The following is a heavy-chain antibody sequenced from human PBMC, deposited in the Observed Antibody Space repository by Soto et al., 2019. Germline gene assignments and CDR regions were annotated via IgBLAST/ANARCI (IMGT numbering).Heavy chain of an antibody. CDR3: ARDLTIFGVGFDY. Sequence: PGGSLRLSCAASGFTVSSNYMSWVRQAPGKGLEWVSVIYSGGSTYYADSVKGRFTISRDNSKNTLYLQMNSLRAEDTAVYYCARDLTIFGVGFDYWGQGTLVTVSS. CDR2: IYSGGST. D-gene: IGHD3-3*01. J-gene: IGHJ4*02. V-gene: IGHV3-53*01. CDR1: GFTVSSNY.